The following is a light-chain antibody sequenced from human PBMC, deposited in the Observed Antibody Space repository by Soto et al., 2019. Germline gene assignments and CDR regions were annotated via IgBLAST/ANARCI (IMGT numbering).Light chain of an antibody. CDR1: QGISSY. J-gene: IGKJ5*01. CDR2: AAS. V-gene: IGKV1-8*01. CDR3: QQYNSYSPIT. Sequence: IWMTQSPSLLSASTGDRVTITCRASQGISSYVSWYQQKRGKAPKLLIYAASTLQSGVPSRFSDSGSGTEFTLTISRLQPDDFATYYCQQYNSYSPITCAERTRLGIK.